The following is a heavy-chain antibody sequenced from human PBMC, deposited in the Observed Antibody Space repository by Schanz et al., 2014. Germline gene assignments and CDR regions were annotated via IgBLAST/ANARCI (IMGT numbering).Heavy chain of an antibody. CDR1: GGSIRSGTYY. D-gene: IGHD1-1*01. J-gene: IGHJ2*01. V-gene: IGHV4-61*02. Sequence: QVQLQESGPGLVKPSQTLSLTCTVSGGSIRSGTYYWSWIRQPAGKALEWVGRVFPNGITNYNPSLKSQVTISLHTSNHQFSLSLLSLTAADTAVYYCARDTTWRLDLWGRGTLVTVSS. CDR3: ARDTTWRLDL. CDR2: VFPNGIT.